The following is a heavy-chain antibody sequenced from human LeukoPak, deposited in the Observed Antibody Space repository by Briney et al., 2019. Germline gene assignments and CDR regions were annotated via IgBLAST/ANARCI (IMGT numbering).Heavy chain of an antibody. D-gene: IGHD6-13*01. V-gene: IGHV4-39*01. CDR2: IYYSGST. Sequence: SETLSLTCTVSGGSISSSSYYWGWIRQPPGKGLEWIGSIYYSGSTYYNPSLKSRVTISVDTSKNQFSLKLSSVTAADTAVYYCAKFQFIAAAIDYWGQGPLVTVSS. CDR3: AKFQFIAAAIDY. J-gene: IGHJ4*02. CDR1: GGSISSSSYY.